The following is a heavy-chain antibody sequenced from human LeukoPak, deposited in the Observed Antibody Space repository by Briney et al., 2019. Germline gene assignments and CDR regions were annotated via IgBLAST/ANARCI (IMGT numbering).Heavy chain of an antibody. D-gene: IGHD3-22*01. Sequence: GGSLRLSCAASGFTFSSYAMSWVRQAPGKGLEWVSAISGSGGSTYYADSVKGRFTISRDNSKNTLYLQMNSLRAEDRAVYYCAKLTGTNYYDSSGYFDYWGQGTLVTVSS. J-gene: IGHJ4*02. CDR3: AKLTGTNYYDSSGYFDY. V-gene: IGHV3-23*01. CDR2: ISGSGGST. CDR1: GFTFSSYA.